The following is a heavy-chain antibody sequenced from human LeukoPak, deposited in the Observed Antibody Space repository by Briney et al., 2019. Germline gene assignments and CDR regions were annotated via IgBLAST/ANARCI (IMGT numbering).Heavy chain of an antibody. Sequence: GASVKVSCKASGYTFTGYYMHWVRQAPGQGLEWMGRINPNSGGTNYAQKFQGRVTITRDTSTSTAYMELSSLRSDAPAVYFLVRDLGSRIQLWLLGYWGQGTLVTVSS. CDR3: VRDLGSRIQLWLLGY. CDR1: GYTFTGYY. J-gene: IGHJ4*02. CDR2: INPNSGGT. V-gene: IGHV1-2*06. D-gene: IGHD5-18*01.